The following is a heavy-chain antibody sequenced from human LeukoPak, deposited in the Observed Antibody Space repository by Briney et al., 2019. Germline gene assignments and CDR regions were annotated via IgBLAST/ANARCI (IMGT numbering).Heavy chain of an antibody. CDR2: ISYDGSNK. CDR3: ARDLSPPVTMTPWGAFDI. Sequence: AGGSLRLSCAASGFTFSSYAMHWVRQAPGKGLEWVAVISYDGSNKYYADSVKGRFTISRDNSKNTLYLQMNSLRAEDMAVYYCARDLSPPVTMTPWGAFDIWGQGTMVTVSS. J-gene: IGHJ3*02. V-gene: IGHV3-30*04. CDR1: GFTFSSYA. D-gene: IGHD3-22*01.